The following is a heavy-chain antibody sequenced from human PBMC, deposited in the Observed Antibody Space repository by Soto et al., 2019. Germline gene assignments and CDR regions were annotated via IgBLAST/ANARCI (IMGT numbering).Heavy chain of an antibody. CDR1: GGTFSSYA. CDR3: ASDMYSSHYYYGMDV. Sequence: QVQLVQSGAEVKKPGSSVKVSCKASGGTFSSYAISWVRQAPGQGLEWMGGSIPIFGTANYAQKFQGRVTITADESTSTDYMELSSLRSEDTAVYYCASDMYSSHYYYGMDVWGQGTTVTVPS. D-gene: IGHD6-13*01. J-gene: IGHJ6*02. V-gene: IGHV1-69*01. CDR2: SIPIFGTA.